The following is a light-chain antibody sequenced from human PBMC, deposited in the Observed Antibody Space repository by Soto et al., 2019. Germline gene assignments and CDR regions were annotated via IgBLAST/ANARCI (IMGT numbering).Light chain of an antibody. J-gene: IGKJ3*01. V-gene: IGKV1-5*03. CDR3: QQYETYSGT. Sequence: DIQMTQSPSSLSASVGDRVTITCRASQIINTWLAWYQQKPGKAPKLLIYRASNLVNGGPSRFSGSGSGTEFTLTISSLQPDDFSLYYCQQYETYSGTFGPGTKVDL. CDR2: RAS. CDR1: QIINTW.